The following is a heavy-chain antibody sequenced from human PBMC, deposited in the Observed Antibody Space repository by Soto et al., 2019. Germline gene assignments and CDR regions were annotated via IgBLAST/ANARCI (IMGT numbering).Heavy chain of an antibody. J-gene: IGHJ4*02. CDR1: GYSISSGYY. CDR2: IYHSGST. D-gene: IGHD6-13*01. V-gene: IGHV4-38-2*01. CDR3: ARVIAAAATPFDY. Sequence: XETLSLTCAVAGYSISSGYYWGWIRQPPGKGLEWIGSIYHSGSTYYNPSLKSRVTISVDTSKNQFSLKLSSVTAADTAVYYCARVIAAAATPFDYWGQGTLVTVSS.